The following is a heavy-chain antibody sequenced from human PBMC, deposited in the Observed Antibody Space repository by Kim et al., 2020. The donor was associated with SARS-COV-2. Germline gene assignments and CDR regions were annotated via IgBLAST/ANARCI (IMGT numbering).Heavy chain of an antibody. Sequence: GGSLRLSCATSGFTFSSYAMSWVRQAPGKGLEWVSAISGSGGSTYYADSVKGRFTISRDNSKNTLYLQMNSLRAEDTAVYYCAKGHRRIAVAGTGWDWGQGTLVTVSS. CDR1: GFTFSSYA. D-gene: IGHD6-19*01. V-gene: IGHV3-23*01. J-gene: IGHJ4*02. CDR2: ISGSGGST. CDR3: AKGHRRIAVAGTGWD.